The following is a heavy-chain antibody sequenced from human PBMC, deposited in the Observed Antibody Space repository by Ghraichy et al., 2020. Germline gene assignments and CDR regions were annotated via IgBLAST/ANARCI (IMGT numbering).Heavy chain of an antibody. J-gene: IGHJ4*02. D-gene: IGHD6-19*01. CDR2: IYYSGST. CDR3: ASSNSPVAGSVSFDY. CDR1: GGSISSYY. V-gene: IGHV4-59*01. Sequence: SETLSLTCTVSGGSISSYYWCWIRQPPGQGLEWIGYIYYSGSTNYNPSLKSRVTISVDTSKNQFSLKLSSVTAADTAVYYCASSNSPVAGSVSFDYWGQGTLVTVSS.